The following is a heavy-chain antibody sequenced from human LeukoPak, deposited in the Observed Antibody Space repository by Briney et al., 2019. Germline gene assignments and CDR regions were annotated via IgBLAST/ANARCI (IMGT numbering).Heavy chain of an antibody. J-gene: IGHJ4*02. V-gene: IGHV4-59*12. Sequence: SGTLSLTCADPLGSISSYSTSWIRPPPRKRLERVAHIYYRGSTNYIPSLKSRVTLSIDTSEHQFSLKLSSVTAADTAVYYCARGRYCSSTSCYSFDYWGQGTLVTVSS. CDR1: LGSISSYS. CDR2: IYYRGST. D-gene: IGHD2-2*01. CDR3: ARGRYCSSTSCYSFDY.